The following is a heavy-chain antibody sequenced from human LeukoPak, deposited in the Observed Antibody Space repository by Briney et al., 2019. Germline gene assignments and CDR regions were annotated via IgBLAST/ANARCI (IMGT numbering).Heavy chain of an antibody. D-gene: IGHD3-3*01. J-gene: IGHJ4*02. CDR2: IKQDGSEK. Sequence: GGSLRLSCAVSGFTFSSYWMSWVRQAPGKGLEWVANIKQDGSEKYYVDSVKGRFTISRDNAKNSLYLQMNSLRAEDTAVYYFASYYDFWSGYYTYYFDYWGQGTLVTISS. V-gene: IGHV3-7*01. CDR1: GFTFSSYW. CDR3: ASYYDFWSGYYTYYFDY.